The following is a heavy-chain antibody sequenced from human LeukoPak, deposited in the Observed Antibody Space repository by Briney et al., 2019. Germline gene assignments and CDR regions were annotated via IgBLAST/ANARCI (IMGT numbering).Heavy chain of an antibody. V-gene: IGHV4-39*01. CDR3: SRYYCTGTSCYSTNWFDR. CDR1: GGSISSSSYY. Sequence: SETLSLTCTVSGGSISSSSYYWGWIRQPPGKGLEWIGSIYYSGSTYYNPSLKSRVTISVDTSKNQFSLKLSSVTAADTAMYYCSRYYCTGTSCYSTNWFDRWGQGTLVTVSS. D-gene: IGHD2-2*01. J-gene: IGHJ5*02. CDR2: IYYSGST.